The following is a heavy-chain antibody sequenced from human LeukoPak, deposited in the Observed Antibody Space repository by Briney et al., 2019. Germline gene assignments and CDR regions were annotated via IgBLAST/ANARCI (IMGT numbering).Heavy chain of an antibody. V-gene: IGHV4-34*01. D-gene: IGHD6-13*01. CDR1: GGSISNYY. J-gene: IGHJ4*02. Sequence: SETLSPTCTVSGGSISNYYWSWIRQPPGKGLEWIGEINHSGSTNYNPSLKSRVTISVDTSKNQFSLKLSSVTAADTAVYYCARIAAAGTYYFDYWGQGTLVTVSS. CDR2: INHSGST. CDR3: ARIAAAGTYYFDY.